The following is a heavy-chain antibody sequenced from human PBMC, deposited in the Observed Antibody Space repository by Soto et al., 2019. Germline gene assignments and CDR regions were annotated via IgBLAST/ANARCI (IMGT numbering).Heavy chain of an antibody. Sequence: GGSLRLSCAASGFTFSSCAMSWVRQAPGKGLEWVSASSGSGGSTYYADSVKGRFTIPRNNSNNTLYLQINSLTAEDTAVYYCPNPNYYATSAYTPDDAFDIWGQGTMVTVSS. CDR2: SSGSGGST. J-gene: IGHJ3*02. CDR1: GFTFSSCA. D-gene: IGHD3-22*01. CDR3: PNPNYYATSAYTPDDAFDI. V-gene: IGHV3-23*01.